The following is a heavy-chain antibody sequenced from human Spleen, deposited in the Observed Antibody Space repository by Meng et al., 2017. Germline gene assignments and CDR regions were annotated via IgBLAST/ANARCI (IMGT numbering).Heavy chain of an antibody. V-gene: IGHV2-5*01. Sequence: TFKDSGPTLVKPTQTLTLTCTFSGFSLSSIGMGVGWIRQPPGTALELLSLIYWNDDTRYSPSLKSRLTITEDTSKNQVVLTMTNMDPVDTATYYCAHTVGAVDYWGQGTLVTVSS. J-gene: IGHJ4*02. CDR3: AHTVGAVDY. CDR1: GFSLSSIGMG. CDR2: IYWNDDT. D-gene: IGHD4-17*01.